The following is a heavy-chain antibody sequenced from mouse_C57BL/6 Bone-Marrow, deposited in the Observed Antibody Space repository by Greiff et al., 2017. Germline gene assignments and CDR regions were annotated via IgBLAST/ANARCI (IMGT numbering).Heavy chain of an antibody. CDR1: GYTFTSYG. V-gene: IGHV1-81*01. CDR2: IYPRSGNT. Sequence: VQLQQSGAELARPGASVKLSCKASGYTFTSYGISWVKQRTGQGLEWIGEIYPRSGNTYYNEKFKGKATLTADKSSSTAYMELRSLTSEDSAVYFCARGYYDYGGDYFDDWGQGTTLTVSS. CDR3: ARGYYDYGGDYFDD. D-gene: IGHD2-4*01. J-gene: IGHJ2*01.